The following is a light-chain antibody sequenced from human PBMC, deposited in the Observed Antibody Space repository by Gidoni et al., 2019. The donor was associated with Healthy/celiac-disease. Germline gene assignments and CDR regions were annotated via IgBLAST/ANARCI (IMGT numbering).Light chain of an antibody. CDR1: QSVSSSY. CDR2: GAS. CDR3: QQYGSSFT. Sequence: EIVLPQSPGTLSLSPGERATLSCRASQSVSSSYLAWYQQKPGQAHRLLICGASRRATGIPDRFGGSGSGTDFTLTISRLEPEDVAVYYCQQYGSSFTFGPGTKVDIK. J-gene: IGKJ3*01. V-gene: IGKV3-20*01.